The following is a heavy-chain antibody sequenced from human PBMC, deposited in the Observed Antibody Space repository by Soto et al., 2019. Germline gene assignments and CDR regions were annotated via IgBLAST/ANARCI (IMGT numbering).Heavy chain of an antibody. CDR3: ASALATSHDHDY. CDR1: GGTFSSYA. J-gene: IGHJ4*02. Sequence: GASVKVSCKASGGTFSSYAISWVRQAPGQGLEWMGGIIPIFGTTNYAQKFQGRVTITADESTSTAYMELSSLRSEDTAVYYCASALATSHDHDYWGQGTLVTVSS. CDR2: IIPIFGTT. V-gene: IGHV1-69*13.